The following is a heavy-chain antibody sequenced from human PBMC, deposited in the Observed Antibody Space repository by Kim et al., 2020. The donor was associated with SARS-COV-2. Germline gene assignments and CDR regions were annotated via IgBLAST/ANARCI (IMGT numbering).Heavy chain of an antibody. D-gene: IGHD3-10*01. V-gene: IGHV4-39*01. Sequence: PTLKSRVTISVDTSKNQFSLKLSSVTAADTAVYYCARLDDYGAGSFFFDYWGQGSLVSVSS. CDR3: ARLDDYGAGSFFFDY. J-gene: IGHJ4*02.